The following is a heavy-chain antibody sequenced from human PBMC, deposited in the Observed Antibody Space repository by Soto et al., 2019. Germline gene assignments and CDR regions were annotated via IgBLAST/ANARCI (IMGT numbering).Heavy chain of an antibody. V-gene: IGHV3-30-3*01. Sequence: LRLSCAASGFPFTHYAMHWVRQAPGKGLEWVAVISSGGAKKYYADSVKGRFTISRDESKNTLNLRMNSLRADDTAVYYCARDRRTLVRGVINIGTFDYWGQGTLVTVSS. CDR3: ARDRRTLVRGVINIGTFDY. CDR2: ISSGGAKK. D-gene: IGHD3-10*01. CDR1: GFPFTHYA. J-gene: IGHJ4*02.